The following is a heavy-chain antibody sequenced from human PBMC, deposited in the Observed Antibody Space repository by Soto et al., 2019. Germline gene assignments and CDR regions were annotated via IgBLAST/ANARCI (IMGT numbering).Heavy chain of an antibody. CDR2: IYYSGST. CDR1: GGSISSGGYY. CDR3: ARDNYDYDSSGYYFDY. Sequence: QVQLQESGPGLVKPSQTLSLTCTVSGGSISSGGYYWSWIRQHPGKGLEWIGYIYYSGSTYYNPSLKSRVTIAVDTSKNQFSRKLSSVTAADTAVYYCARDNYDYDSSGYYFDYWGQGTLVTVSS. J-gene: IGHJ4*02. D-gene: IGHD3-22*01. V-gene: IGHV4-31*03.